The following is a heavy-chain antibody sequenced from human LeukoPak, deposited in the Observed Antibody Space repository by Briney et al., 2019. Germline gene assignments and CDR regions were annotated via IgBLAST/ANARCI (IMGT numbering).Heavy chain of an antibody. CDR3: ARHVQDTAMVTPLYYFDY. J-gene: IGHJ4*02. Sequence: PSETLSLTCTVSGGSISSYYWSWIRQPPGKGLEWIGYIYYSGSTNYNPSLKSRVTISVDTSKNQFSLKLNSVTAADTAVYYCARHVQDTAMVTPLYYFDYWGQGTLVTVSS. V-gene: IGHV4-59*08. CDR2: IYYSGST. D-gene: IGHD5-18*01. CDR1: GGSISSYY.